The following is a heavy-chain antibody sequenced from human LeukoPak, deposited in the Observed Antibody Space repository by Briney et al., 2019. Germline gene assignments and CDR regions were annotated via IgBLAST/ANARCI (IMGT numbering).Heavy chain of an antibody. J-gene: IGHJ4*02. CDR1: GFTFSKYW. D-gene: IGHD5-18*01. CDR2: IKKDGSEK. Sequence: GGSLRLSCAASGFTFSKYWLSWVRQAPGKGLEWVANIKKDGSEKYYVDSVKGRFTISRDNAKNSLYLQMNSLRAEDTAVYYCARDVDVAMYDYRGQGTLVTVSS. CDR3: ARDVDVAMYDY. V-gene: IGHV3-7*01.